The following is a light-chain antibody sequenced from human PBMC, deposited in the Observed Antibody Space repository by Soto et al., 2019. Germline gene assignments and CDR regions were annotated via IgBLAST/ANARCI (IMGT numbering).Light chain of an antibody. Sequence: DIVMTQSPDSLAVSLGERATINCKSSRSVFYSSNNKNYLAWYQQKPGQPPKLLIYWASTRESGVPDRFSGSGSGTDFTLTISSLQAEDVAVYYCQQYSSSPPWTFGQGTKVEIK. CDR3: QQYSSSPPWT. CDR2: WAS. J-gene: IGKJ1*01. V-gene: IGKV4-1*01. CDR1: RSVFYSSNNKNY.